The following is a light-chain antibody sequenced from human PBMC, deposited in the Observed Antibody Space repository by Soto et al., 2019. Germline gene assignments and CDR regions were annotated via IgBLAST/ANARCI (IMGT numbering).Light chain of an antibody. V-gene: IGKV3-15*01. CDR1: QSVGTN. J-gene: IGKJ5*01. CDR2: GAS. CDR3: QQLNYWPRIT. Sequence: EIVMTQSPAPLSVSPGVRVTLSCRASQSVGTNLAWYQQKPGQAPRLLIYGASTRASGIPPRFSGSGSGTDFTLTISSLQSEDFAVYSCQQLNYWPRITFGQGTRLEIK.